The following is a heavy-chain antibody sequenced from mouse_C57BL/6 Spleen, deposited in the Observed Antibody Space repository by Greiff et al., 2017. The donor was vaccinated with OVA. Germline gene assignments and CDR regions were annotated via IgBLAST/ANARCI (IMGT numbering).Heavy chain of an antibody. CDR2: IDPENGDT. Sequence: EVQGVESGAELVRPGASVKLSCTASGFNIKDDYMHWVKQRPEQGLEWIGWIDPENGDTEYASKFQGKATITADTSSNTAYLQLSSLTSEDTAVYYCTTGYGNYVAMDYWGQGTSVTVSS. J-gene: IGHJ4*01. D-gene: IGHD2-1*01. CDR1: GFNIKDDY. CDR3: TTGYGNYVAMDY. V-gene: IGHV14-4*01.